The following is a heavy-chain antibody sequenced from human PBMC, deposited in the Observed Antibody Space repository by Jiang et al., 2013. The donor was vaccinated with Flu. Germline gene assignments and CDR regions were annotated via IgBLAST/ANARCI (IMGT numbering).Heavy chain of an antibody. CDR1: GDTFGNYA. D-gene: IGHD1-26*01. V-gene: IGHV1-69*02. CDR2: TVPRLNII. CDR3: ASTRGGFQEPFDY. J-gene: IGHJ4*02. Sequence: QSGAEVKKPGSSVKISCKASGDTFGNYAISWVRQAPGQGLEWMARTVPRLNIINYAQKFQDRVTITADKSTNTVYMELSSLRSDDTALYYCASTRGGFQEPFDYWGQGTKVTVSS.